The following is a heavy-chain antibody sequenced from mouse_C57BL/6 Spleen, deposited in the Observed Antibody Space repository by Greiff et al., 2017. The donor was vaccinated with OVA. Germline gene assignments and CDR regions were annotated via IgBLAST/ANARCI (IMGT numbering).Heavy chain of an antibody. V-gene: IGHV5-6*01. CDR2: LSSGGDYI. CDR3: TRDGGAYYSNYFDY. Sequence: EVQLVESGGDLVKPGGSLKLSCAASGFTFSSYGMSWVRQTPDKRLEWVATLSSGGDYIYYADTVTGRFTISRDNARNTLYLQMSSLKSEDTAMYYCTRDGGAYYSNYFDYWGQGTTLTVSS. D-gene: IGHD2-5*01. CDR1: GFTFSSYG. J-gene: IGHJ2*01.